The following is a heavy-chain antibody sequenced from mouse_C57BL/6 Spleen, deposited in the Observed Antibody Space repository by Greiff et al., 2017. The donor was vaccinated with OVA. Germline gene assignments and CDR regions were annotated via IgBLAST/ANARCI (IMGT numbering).Heavy chain of an antibody. V-gene: IGHV1-53*01. Sequence: QVQLQQPGTELVKPGASVKLSCKASGYTFTSYWMHWVKQRPGQGLEWIGNINPSNGGTNYNEKFRSKATLTVDKSSSTAYMQLSSLTSEDSAVYYCARLGGYYDYFDYWGQGTTLTVSS. CDR3: ARLGGYYDYFDY. CDR1: GYTFTSYW. CDR2: INPSNGGT. J-gene: IGHJ2*01. D-gene: IGHD2-3*01.